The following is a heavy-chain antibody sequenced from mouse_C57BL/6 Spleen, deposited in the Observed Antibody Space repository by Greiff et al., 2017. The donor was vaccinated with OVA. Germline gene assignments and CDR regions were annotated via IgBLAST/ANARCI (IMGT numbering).Heavy chain of an antibody. Sequence: EVKLQESGPGLVKPSQSLSLTCSVTGYSITSGYYWNWIRQFPGNKLEWMGYISSAGSNNYNPSLKNRISITRDTSKNQFFLKLNSVTTEDTATYYCARDDYEDYFDYWGQGTTLTVSS. CDR1: GYSITSGYY. CDR2: ISSAGSN. CDR3: ARDDYEDYFDY. V-gene: IGHV3-6*01. D-gene: IGHD2-4*01. J-gene: IGHJ2*01.